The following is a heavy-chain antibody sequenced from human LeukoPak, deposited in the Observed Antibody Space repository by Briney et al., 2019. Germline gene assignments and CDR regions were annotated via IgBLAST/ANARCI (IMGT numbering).Heavy chain of an antibody. J-gene: IGHJ4*02. CDR2: IYYNGNT. D-gene: IGHD6-19*01. V-gene: IGHV4-39*01. CDR3: ARLVRTKYSSGWYLD. CDR1: GGSISSSSYY. Sequence: PSGTLSLTCTVSGGSISSSSYYWGWIRQPPGKGLEWIGSIYYNGNTYYNPSLKSRVTISVDTSKNQFSLKLSSVTAADTAVYYCARLVRTKYSSGWYLDWGQGTLVTVSS.